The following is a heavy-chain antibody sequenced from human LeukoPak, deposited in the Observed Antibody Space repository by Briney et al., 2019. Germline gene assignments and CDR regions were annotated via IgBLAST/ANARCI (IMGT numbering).Heavy chain of an antibody. Sequence: SATLSLTCAVSGGSISSGGYSWSWIRQPPGKGLEWIGYIYHSGSTYYNPSLKSRVTISVDRSKNQFSLKLSSVTAADTAVYYCARVGGYSSSQIGDDAFDIWGQGTMVTVSS. D-gene: IGHD6-13*01. CDR1: GGSISSGGYS. V-gene: IGHV4-30-2*01. CDR3: ARVGGYSSSQIGDDAFDI. J-gene: IGHJ3*02. CDR2: IYHSGST.